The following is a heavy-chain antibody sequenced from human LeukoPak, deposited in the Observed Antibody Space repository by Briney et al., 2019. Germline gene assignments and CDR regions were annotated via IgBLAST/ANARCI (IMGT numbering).Heavy chain of an antibody. CDR2: ISGSGGST. V-gene: IGHV3-23*01. CDR3: AKDFYPPTYYYGSRPSGFDP. J-gene: IGHJ5*02. D-gene: IGHD3-10*01. Sequence: PGGSLRLSCAASGFTFSSYAMSWVRQAPGKGLEWVSAISGSGGSTYYADSVKGRFTISRDNSKNTLYLQMNSLRAEDTAVYYCAKDFYPPTYYYGSRPSGFDPWGQGTLVTVSS. CDR1: GFTFSSYA.